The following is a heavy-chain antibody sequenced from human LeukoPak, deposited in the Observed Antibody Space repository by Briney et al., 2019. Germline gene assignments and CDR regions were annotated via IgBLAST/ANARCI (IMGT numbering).Heavy chain of an antibody. CDR3: ARLPPETYYDILTGYFP. CDR2: INHSGST. V-gene: IGHV4-34*01. J-gene: IGHJ4*02. CDR1: GGSFSGYY. D-gene: IGHD3-9*01. Sequence: SETLSLTCAVYGGSFSGYYWSWIRQPPGKGLEWIGEINHSGSTNYDPSLKSRVTISVDTSKNQFSLKLSSVTAADTAVYYCARLPPETYYDILTGYFPWGQGTLVTVSS.